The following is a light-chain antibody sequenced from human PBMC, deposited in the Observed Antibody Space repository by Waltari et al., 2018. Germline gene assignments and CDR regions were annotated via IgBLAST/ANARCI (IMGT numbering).Light chain of an antibody. V-gene: IGKV1-5*03. CDR2: KAS. Sequence: DIQMTQSPSSLSASVGDSITITCRASQSISNWLAWYQQKPGKAPKLLIYKASTLESGVPSRFSGRGSGTEFTLTISSLQPDDFATYYCQQYNSYSLLSFGGGTKVEIK. CDR1: QSISNW. J-gene: IGKJ4*01. CDR3: QQYNSYSLLS.